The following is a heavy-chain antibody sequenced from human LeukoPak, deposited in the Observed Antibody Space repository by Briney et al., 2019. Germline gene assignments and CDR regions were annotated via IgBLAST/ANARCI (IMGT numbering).Heavy chain of an antibody. CDR2: ISAYNGNT. CDR3: ARFPLYHDTSGYGDYYYMDV. J-gene: IGHJ6*03. D-gene: IGHD3-22*01. Sequence: GASVKVSCKASGYTFTSYGLSWVRQAPGQGLEWMGWISAYNGNTNYAQKLQGRVTMTTDTSTSTAYMELRSLRSDDTAVYYCARFPLYHDTSGYGDYYYMDVWGKGTTVTVSS. V-gene: IGHV1-18*01. CDR1: GYTFTSYG.